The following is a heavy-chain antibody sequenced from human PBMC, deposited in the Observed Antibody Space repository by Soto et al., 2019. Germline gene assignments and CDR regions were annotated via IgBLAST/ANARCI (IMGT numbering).Heavy chain of an antibody. J-gene: IGHJ3*02. CDR3: TLGSWSAGTFDI. CDR2: ILPMLDIT. Sequence: QVQLVQSGAEVKKPGSSVKVSCKASGCTFSTYTIIWVRQAPGQGLEWMGRILPMLDITNSAQRFQGRVTITADKSTSTAYQDLSSLRSEDTDVYYCTLGSWSAGTFDIWGRGTMVTVSS. CDR1: GCTFSTYT. D-gene: IGHD6-13*01. V-gene: IGHV1-69*02.